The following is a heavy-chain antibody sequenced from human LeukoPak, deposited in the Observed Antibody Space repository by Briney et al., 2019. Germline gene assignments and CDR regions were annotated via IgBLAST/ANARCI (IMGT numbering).Heavy chain of an antibody. CDR3: ARGIESYGDYGY. D-gene: IGHD4-17*01. CDR1: GGSISGSY. Sequence: SETLSLTXTVSGGSISGSYWSWIGQTPGKGLEWIAYMYNSGSTNYNPSLKSRVTISIDTSKNQFSLKLSSLTAADTAIYYCARGIESYGDYGYWGQGILVTVSS. J-gene: IGHJ4*02. V-gene: IGHV4-59*01. CDR2: MYNSGST.